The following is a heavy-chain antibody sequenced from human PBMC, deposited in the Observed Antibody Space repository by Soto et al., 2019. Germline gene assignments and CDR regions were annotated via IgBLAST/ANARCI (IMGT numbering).Heavy chain of an antibody. D-gene: IGHD3-22*01. V-gene: IGHV5-10-1*01. CDR3: ARRYYDSSGYYHDYDY. Sequence: GESLQISCKGSGYSFTSYWISCVRQMPGKGLEWMGRIDPSDSYTNYSPSFQGHVTISADKSISTAYLQWSSLKASDTAMYYCARRYYDSSGYYHDYDYWGEGTLVTVSS. CDR2: IDPSDSYT. J-gene: IGHJ4*02. CDR1: GYSFTSYW.